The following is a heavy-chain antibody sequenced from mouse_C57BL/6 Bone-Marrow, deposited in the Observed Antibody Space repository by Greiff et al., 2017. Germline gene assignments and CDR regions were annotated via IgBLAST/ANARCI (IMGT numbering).Heavy chain of an antibody. Sequence: EVKLVESGGGLVKPGGSLKLSCAASGFTFSDYGMHWVRQAPEPGLEWVAYISSGSSTIYYADTVKGRFTISRDNAKNTLFLQMTSLRSEDTAMYYCARPGGAYYFDYWGQGTTLTVSS. D-gene: IGHD1-1*02. J-gene: IGHJ2*01. CDR3: ARPGGAYYFDY. CDR1: GFTFSDYG. CDR2: ISSGSSTI. V-gene: IGHV5-17*01.